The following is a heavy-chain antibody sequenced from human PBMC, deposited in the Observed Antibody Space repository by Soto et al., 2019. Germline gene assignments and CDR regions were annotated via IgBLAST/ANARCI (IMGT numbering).Heavy chain of an antibody. CDR3: ARVGLRAAAGTVGCYYYGMDV. J-gene: IGHJ6*02. CDR1: GDGVSSNSAA. Sequence: PSQTLSVTCAISGDGVSSNSAAWNWIRQSPSRGLEWLGRTYYRSKWYNDYAVSVKSRITINPDTSKNQFSLQLNSVTPEDTAVYYCARVGLRAAAGTVGCYYYGMDVWGQGTTVTGSS. CDR2: TYYRSKWYN. V-gene: IGHV6-1*01. D-gene: IGHD6-13*01.